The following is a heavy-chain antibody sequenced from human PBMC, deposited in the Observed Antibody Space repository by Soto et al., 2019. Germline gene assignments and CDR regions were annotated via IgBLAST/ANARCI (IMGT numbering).Heavy chain of an antibody. D-gene: IGHD4-17*01. Sequence: GWSLRLSCASSVFTFINAWMSWVRQAPGKGLEWVGRIKSKTDGGTTDYAAPVKGRFTISRDDSKNTLYLQMNSLKTEDTAVYYCTTDPLTVTTTIVDYWGQGTLVTVSS. J-gene: IGHJ4*02. CDR1: VFTFINAW. CDR3: TTDPLTVTTTIVDY. V-gene: IGHV3-15*01. CDR2: IKSKTDGGTT.